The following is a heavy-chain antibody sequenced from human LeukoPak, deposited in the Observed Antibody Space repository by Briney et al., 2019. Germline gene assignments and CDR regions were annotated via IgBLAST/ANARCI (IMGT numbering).Heavy chain of an antibody. V-gene: IGHV1-8*01. CDR3: ARGRTVTIFGVVIISNYYYYYYMDV. CDR2: MNPNSGNT. Sequence: ASVKVSCKASGYTFTSYDINWVRQATGQGLGWMGWMNPNSGNTGYAQKFQGRVTMTRNTSISTAYMELSSLRSEDTAVYYCARGRTVTIFGVVIISNYYYYYYMDVWGKGTTVTVSS. J-gene: IGHJ6*03. D-gene: IGHD3-3*01. CDR1: GYTFTSYD.